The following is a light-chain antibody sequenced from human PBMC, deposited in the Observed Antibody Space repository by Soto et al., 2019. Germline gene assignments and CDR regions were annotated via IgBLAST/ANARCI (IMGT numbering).Light chain of an antibody. CDR1: SGHSNYA. CDR2: LNSDGSH. Sequence: QPVLTQSSSASASLGASVKLTCTLSSGHSNYAIAWHQQQSEKGPRYLMKLNSDGSHSKGDGIPDRFSGSSSGAERYLARSSLQAEDEADNYCKTWGSGIVVFGGGTKVTVL. J-gene: IGLJ2*01. CDR3: KTWGSGIVV. V-gene: IGLV4-69*01.